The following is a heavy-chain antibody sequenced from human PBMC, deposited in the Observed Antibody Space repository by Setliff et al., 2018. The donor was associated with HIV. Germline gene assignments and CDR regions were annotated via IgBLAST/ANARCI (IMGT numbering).Heavy chain of an antibody. Sequence: GESLKISCKDSGFTFTNYWIAWLRQMPGKGLEWMGIIYPGDSDTRYSPSFQGQVTISADKSISTAYLQWSSLKASDTAMYYCARYSGSYPDYWGQGTLVTVSS. CDR1: GFTFTNYW. D-gene: IGHD1-26*01. V-gene: IGHV5-51*01. J-gene: IGHJ4*02. CDR3: ARYSGSYPDY. CDR2: IYPGDSDT.